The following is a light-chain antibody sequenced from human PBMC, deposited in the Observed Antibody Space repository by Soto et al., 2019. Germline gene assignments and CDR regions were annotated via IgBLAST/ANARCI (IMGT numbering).Light chain of an antibody. CDR2: GAS. V-gene: IGKV1-39*01. J-gene: IGKJ4*01. Sequence: DIEMTQSPSSLSVSVGDRVTITCRSSQSISTYLNWYQQKGGKAPKLLIHGASGLQSGVPLRFSGSGSGTDFTLTIRSLQPEDFATYYCQQDDSTLLSFGGGTTVELK. CDR3: QQDDSTLLS. CDR1: QSISTY.